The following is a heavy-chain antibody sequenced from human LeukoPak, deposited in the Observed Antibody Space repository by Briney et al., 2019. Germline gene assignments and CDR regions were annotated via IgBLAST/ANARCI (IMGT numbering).Heavy chain of an antibody. D-gene: IGHD1-26*01. V-gene: IGHV1-8*01. CDR2: MNPNSGNT. Sequence: ASVKVSCKTSGYTFPSYDINWVRQATGQGLEWMGWMNPNSGNTGYAQKFQGRVAITRNTSITTAYMELSSLRSEDTAVYFCARGPKWSGSYYYFDFWGQGTLVTVSS. CDR3: ARGPKWSGSYYYFDF. CDR1: GYTFPSYD. J-gene: IGHJ4*02.